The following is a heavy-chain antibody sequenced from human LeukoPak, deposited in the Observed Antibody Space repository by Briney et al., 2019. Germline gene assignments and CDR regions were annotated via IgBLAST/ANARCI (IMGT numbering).Heavy chain of an antibody. V-gene: IGHV4-34*01. CDR2: INHGGST. Sequence: SETLSLTCAVYGGSFSDHYLSWIRQPPGKGLEWIGEINHGGSTNYSPSLKSRVSISVDTSKNQFSLKLTSVTAADAAVYFWASHYSSVSYSYTASFDSWGQGNVVTVPS. CDR1: GGSFSDHY. D-gene: IGHD3-16*02. J-gene: IGHJ4*02. CDR3: ASHYSSVSYSYTASFDS.